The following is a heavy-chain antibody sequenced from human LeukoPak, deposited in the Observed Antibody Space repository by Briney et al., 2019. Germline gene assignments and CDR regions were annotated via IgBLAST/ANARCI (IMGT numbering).Heavy chain of an antibody. CDR2: IRSKANNYET. CDR3: AKEGGGVIDTFDY. J-gene: IGHJ4*02. Sequence: GGSLRLSCAASGFTFSGSAIHWVRRASGKGLEWVGRIRSKANNYETTYAPSVRGRFAISRDDSKSTAYLQMNSLRAEDTAVYYCAKEGGGVIDTFDYWGQGTLVTVSS. CDR1: GFTFSGSA. V-gene: IGHV3-73*01. D-gene: IGHD3-16*02.